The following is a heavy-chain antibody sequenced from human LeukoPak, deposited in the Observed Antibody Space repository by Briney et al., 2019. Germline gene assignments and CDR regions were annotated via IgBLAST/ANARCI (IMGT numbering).Heavy chain of an antibody. CDR3: ARDGGPLYNWNYVGTD. CDR1: GGSISSGGYY. D-gene: IGHD1-7*01. J-gene: IGHJ4*02. V-gene: IGHV4-30-2*01. Sequence: SQTLSLTCTVSGGSISSGGYYWSWIRQPPGKGLEWIGYIYHSGSTYYNPPLKSRVTISVDRSKNQFSLKLSSVTAADTAVYYCARDGGPLYNWNYVGTDWGQGTLVTVSS. CDR2: IYHSGST.